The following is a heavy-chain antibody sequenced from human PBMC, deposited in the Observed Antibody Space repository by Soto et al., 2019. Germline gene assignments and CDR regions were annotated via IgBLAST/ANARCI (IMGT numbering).Heavy chain of an antibody. D-gene: IGHD6-13*01. CDR3: AHRSLAAACFDS. J-gene: IGHJ4*02. CDR2: IYYSGST. Sequence: PSETLSLTCTVSGGSISSYYWSWIRQPPGKGLEWIGYIYYSGSTNYNPSLKSRVTISVDTSKNQFSLKLSSVTAADTAVYYCAHRSLAAACFDSWGRGTLVTVSS. CDR1: GGSISSYY. V-gene: IGHV4-59*08.